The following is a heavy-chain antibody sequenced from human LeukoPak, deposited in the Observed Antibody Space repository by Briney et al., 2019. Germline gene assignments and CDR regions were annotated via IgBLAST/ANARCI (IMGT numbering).Heavy chain of an antibody. D-gene: IGHD3-22*01. CDR3: ARHVVAVGFDY. J-gene: IGHJ4*02. CDR1: GFTLRSYV. Sequence: GGSLRLSCVASGFTLRSYVMNWVRQAPGKGLEWVSSITSSSSYIYYADSVKGRFTISRDNAKNSLCLQMNSLRAEDTAVYYCARHVVAVGFDYWGQGTLVTVSS. V-gene: IGHV3-21*01. CDR2: ITSSSSYI.